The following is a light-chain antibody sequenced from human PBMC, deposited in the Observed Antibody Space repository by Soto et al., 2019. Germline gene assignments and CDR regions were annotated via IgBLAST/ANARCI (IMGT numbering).Light chain of an antibody. CDR1: NTNIGAGYD. CDR2: ANI. J-gene: IGLJ3*02. CDR3: QSYDSSLSAWKV. V-gene: IGLV1-40*01. Sequence: QSALTQPPSVSGAPGQRVSISCTGSNTNIGAGYDVNWYQQLPGTAPKLLIYANINRPSGVPDRFSGSKSGASAFLVITGLQAEDEADYYCQSYDSSLSAWKVFGGGTNLTVL.